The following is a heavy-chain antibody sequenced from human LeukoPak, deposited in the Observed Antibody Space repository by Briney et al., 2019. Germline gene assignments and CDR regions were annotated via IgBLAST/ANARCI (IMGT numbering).Heavy chain of an antibody. Sequence: PGRSLRLSCAASGFTFSSYGMHWVRQAPGKGLEWVAVISYDGSNKYYADSVKGRFTISRDNSKNTLYLQMNSLRAEDTAVYYCAKDPGITGRPLDYWGQGTLVTVSS. CDR3: AKDPGITGRPLDY. CDR2: ISYDGSNK. CDR1: GFTFSSYG. J-gene: IGHJ4*02. V-gene: IGHV3-30*18. D-gene: IGHD1-20*01.